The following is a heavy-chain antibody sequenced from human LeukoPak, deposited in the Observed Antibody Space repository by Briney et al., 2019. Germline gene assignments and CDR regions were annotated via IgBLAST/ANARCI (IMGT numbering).Heavy chain of an antibody. Sequence: GGSLRLSCAASGFTFSSYAMSWVRQAPGKGLEWVSAISGSGGSTYYADSVKGRFTISRDNSKNTLYLQMNSLRAEDTAAYYCAKGHVDSGSYSLAFDYWGQGTLVTVSS. J-gene: IGHJ4*02. D-gene: IGHD1-26*01. CDR2: ISGSGGST. V-gene: IGHV3-23*01. CDR1: GFTFSSYA. CDR3: AKGHVDSGSYSLAFDY.